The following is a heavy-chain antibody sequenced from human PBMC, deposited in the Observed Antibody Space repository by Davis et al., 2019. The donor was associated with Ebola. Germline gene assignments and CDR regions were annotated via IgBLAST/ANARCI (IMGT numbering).Heavy chain of an antibody. CDR2: INTNTGNP. V-gene: IGHV7-4-1*02. J-gene: IGHJ3*02. D-gene: IGHD3-22*01. CDR3: ARSTMTQDAFDI. Sequence: ASVKVSCKASGYTFTSYAMNWVRQAPGQGLEWMGWINTNTGNPMYAQAFTGRFVFSLDPSINTPYLQISSLKAEDTAVYYCARSTMTQDAFDIWGQGTMVTVSS. CDR1: GYTFTSYA.